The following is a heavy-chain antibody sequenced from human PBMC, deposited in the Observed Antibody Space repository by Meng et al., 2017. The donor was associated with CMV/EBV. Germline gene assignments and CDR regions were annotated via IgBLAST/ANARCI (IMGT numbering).Heavy chain of an antibody. Sequence: GGSLRLSCAASGFTFSSYAMSWVRQAPGKGLEWVSVIYSGGSSTYYADSVKGRFTISRDNSKNTLYLQMNSLRAEDTAVYYCARDRSRYSSGWLLDYWGQGTLVTVSS. D-gene: IGHD6-19*01. CDR2: IYSGGSST. CDR1: GFTFSSYA. V-gene: IGHV3-23*03. CDR3: ARDRSRYSSGWLLDY. J-gene: IGHJ4*02.